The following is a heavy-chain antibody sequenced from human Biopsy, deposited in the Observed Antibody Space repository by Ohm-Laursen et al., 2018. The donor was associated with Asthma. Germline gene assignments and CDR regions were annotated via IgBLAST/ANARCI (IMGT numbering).Heavy chain of an antibody. V-gene: IGHV3-30*18. CDR3: AKDVFPGWELRRGPDY. CDR2: ISFDGSNK. J-gene: IGHJ4*02. CDR1: GFTFSNYG. Sequence: SLRLSCTASGFTFSNYGMHWVRQAPGKGLDWVAAISFDGSNKNYTDSVKGRFTISRDNSRNTLHLQMNSLRAEDTAVYYCAKDVFPGWELRRGPDYWGQGTLSPSPQ. D-gene: IGHD1-26*01.